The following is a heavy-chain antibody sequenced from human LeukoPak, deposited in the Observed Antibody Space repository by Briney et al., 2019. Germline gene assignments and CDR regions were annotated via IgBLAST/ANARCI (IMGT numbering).Heavy chain of an antibody. CDR3: ARSGYYYGSGSYSPYYYGMDV. D-gene: IGHD3-10*01. J-gene: IGHJ6*04. Sequence: GGSLRLSCSASGFTFSSYAMHWVRQAPGKGLEYVSAISSNGGSTYYADSVKGRFTISREDAKNSLYLQMNSLRAGDTAVYYCARSGYYYGSGSYSPYYYGMDVWGKGTTVTVSS. CDR2: ISSNGGST. CDR1: GFTFSSYA. V-gene: IGHV3-64*04.